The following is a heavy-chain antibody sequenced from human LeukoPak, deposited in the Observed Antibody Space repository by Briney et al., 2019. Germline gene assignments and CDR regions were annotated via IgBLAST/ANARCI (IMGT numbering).Heavy chain of an antibody. Sequence: SVRVSSKSSGLTFISYAISWVRQAPGQGLAWIANIISIFGTANYAQKFQGRLSMTADKTTSTDYMELSSLRSEDTAVYYCASGQDIAGGGFGMDVWGQGTTVTVSS. J-gene: IGHJ6*02. CDR2: IISIFGTA. CDR1: GLTFISYA. V-gene: IGHV1-69*06. D-gene: IGHD5-12*01. CDR3: ASGQDIAGGGFGMDV.